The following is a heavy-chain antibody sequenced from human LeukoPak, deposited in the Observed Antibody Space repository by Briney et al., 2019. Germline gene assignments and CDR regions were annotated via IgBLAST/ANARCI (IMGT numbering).Heavy chain of an antibody. D-gene: IGHD2-2*01. CDR2: IRYDGSIK. CDR1: GFTFSNYG. V-gene: IGHV3-30*02. J-gene: IGHJ4*02. Sequence: PGGSLRLSCAASGFTFSNYGMHWVRQAPGKGLEWVAFIRYDGSIKYYADSVKGRFTISRDNSKNTLYLQMNSLRVEDTAVYYCARGLVVVPAVSDYWGQGTLVTVSS. CDR3: ARGLVVVPAVSDY.